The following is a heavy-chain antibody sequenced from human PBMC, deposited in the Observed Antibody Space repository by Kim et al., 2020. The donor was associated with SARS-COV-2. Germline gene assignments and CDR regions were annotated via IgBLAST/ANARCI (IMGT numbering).Heavy chain of an antibody. CDR2: FDPEDGET. CDR1: GYTLTELS. CDR3: ATRGSSGWLIDFDY. D-gene: IGHD6-19*01. J-gene: IGHJ4*02. Sequence: ASVKVSCKVSGYTLTELSMHWVRQAPGKGLEWMGGFDPEDGETIYAQKFQGRVTMTEDTSTDTAYMELSSLRSEDTAVYYCATRGSSGWLIDFDYWGQGTLVTVSS. V-gene: IGHV1-24*01.